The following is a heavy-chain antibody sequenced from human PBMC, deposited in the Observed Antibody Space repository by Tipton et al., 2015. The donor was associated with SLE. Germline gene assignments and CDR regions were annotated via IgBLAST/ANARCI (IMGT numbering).Heavy chain of an antibody. D-gene: IGHD6-13*01. CDR1: GGSSSGYY. Sequence: TLSLTCAVNGGSSSGYYWSWIRQSPGKALEWIGDIHDSGSSNYNPSLKSRVSISVDASKNQFSLRLTSLTAADTAVYYCARVVYSFSDAFDIWGQGTLVTVSS. CDR2: IHDSGSS. CDR3: ARVVYSFSDAFDI. V-gene: IGHV4-34*01. J-gene: IGHJ3*02.